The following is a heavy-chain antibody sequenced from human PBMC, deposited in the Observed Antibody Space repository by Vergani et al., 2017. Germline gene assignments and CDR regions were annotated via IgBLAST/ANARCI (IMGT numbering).Heavy chain of an antibody. CDR1: GGPISSHY. J-gene: IGHJ4*02. Sequence: QVQLQESGPGLVKPSETLSLTCTVSGGPISSHYWSWIQQPPGKGLEWIGDIYYSGSTNYNPSLKSRVTISVDTSKNQFSLKLSSVTAADTAVYYCARGTWGTIFGVVIRGFDYWGQGTLVTVSS. V-gene: IGHV4-59*11. CDR3: ARGTWGTIFGVVIRGFDY. D-gene: IGHD3-3*01. CDR2: IYYSGST.